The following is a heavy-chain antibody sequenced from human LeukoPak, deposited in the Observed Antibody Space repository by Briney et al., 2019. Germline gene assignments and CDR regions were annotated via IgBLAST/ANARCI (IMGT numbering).Heavy chain of an antibody. J-gene: IGHJ4*02. CDR1: GFTFSSYA. CDR2: ISYDGSNK. Sequence: PGRSLRLSCAASGFTFSSYAMHWVRQAPGKGLEWVAVISYDGSNKYYADSVKGRFTISRDNSKNTLYLQMNSLRAEDTAVYYCARGLGEPWPIGYWGQGTLVTVSS. V-gene: IGHV3-30-3*01. CDR3: ARGLGEPWPIGY. D-gene: IGHD3-16*01.